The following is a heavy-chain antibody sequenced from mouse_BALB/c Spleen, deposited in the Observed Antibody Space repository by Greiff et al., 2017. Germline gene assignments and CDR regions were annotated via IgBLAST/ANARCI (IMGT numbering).Heavy chain of an antibody. J-gene: IGHJ4*01. CDR2: IDPANGNT. V-gene: IGHV14-3*02. CDR3: ARWLRYAMDY. Sequence: EVMLVESGAELVKPGASVKLSCTASGFNIKDTYMHWVKQRPEQGLEWIGRIDPANGNTKYDPKFQGKATITADTSSNTAYLQPSSLTSEDTAVYYCARWLRYAMDYWGQGTSVTVSS. D-gene: IGHD2-2*01. CDR1: GFNIKDTY.